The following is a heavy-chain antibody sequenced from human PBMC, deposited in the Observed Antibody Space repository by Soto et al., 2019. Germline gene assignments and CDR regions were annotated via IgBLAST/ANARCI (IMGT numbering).Heavy chain of an antibody. V-gene: IGHV5-51*01. CDR2: VYPADSDT. J-gene: IGHJ3*02. CDR3: ATTAGGATSGAFET. Sequence: EVQLVQSGAEVKKPGESLKISCQGSGYRFTSNWIGWVRQMPGKGLEWMGVVYPADSDTRYSPSFQGQVTVSADKSISTAYLQWRSLKASDTAIYYCATTAGGATSGAFETWGQGTMVTVSS. CDR1: GYRFTSNW. D-gene: IGHD1-26*01.